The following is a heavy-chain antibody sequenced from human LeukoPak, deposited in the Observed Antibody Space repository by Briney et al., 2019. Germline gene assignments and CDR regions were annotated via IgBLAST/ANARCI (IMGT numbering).Heavy chain of an antibody. CDR3: ARDSVFTLDY. Sequence: PGGSLRLSCAAFGFTFSSYWMSWVRQAPGKGLEWVANIKQDGSEKYYVDSVKGRFTISRDNAKNSLYLQMNSLRAEDTAVYYCARDSVFTLDYWGQGTLVTVSS. V-gene: IGHV3-7*01. CDR2: IKQDGSEK. CDR1: GFTFSSYW. D-gene: IGHD2-21*01. J-gene: IGHJ4*02.